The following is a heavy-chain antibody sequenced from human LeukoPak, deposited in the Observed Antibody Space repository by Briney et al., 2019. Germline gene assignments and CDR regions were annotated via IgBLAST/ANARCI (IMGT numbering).Heavy chain of an antibody. J-gene: IGHJ4*02. D-gene: IGHD3-22*01. V-gene: IGHV3-30-3*02. CDR2: ISYDGSNK. Sequence: GGSLRLSCAASGFTFSSYAMHWVRQAPGKGLEWVAVISYDGSNKYYADSVKGRFTISRDNSKNTLYLQMNSLRAEDTAVYYCAKSGRETMIVVVITYFDYWGQGTLVTVSS. CDR3: AKSGRETMIVVVITYFDY. CDR1: GFTFSSYA.